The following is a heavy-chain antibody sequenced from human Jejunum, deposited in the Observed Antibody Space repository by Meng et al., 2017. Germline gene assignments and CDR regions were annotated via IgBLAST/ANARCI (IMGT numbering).Heavy chain of an antibody. D-gene: IGHD3-16*01. CDR3: ARQWGGKFFYFDL. CDR1: GDSLSGNY. J-gene: IGHJ2*01. CDR2: MWHSGSA. V-gene: IGHV4-59*08. Sequence: QVQLQESGPGLVKPSETLSLTCTVSGDSLSGNYWSWIRQPPGKGLEWIGYMWHSGSATYNPSLESRVTISVDTSKKQFSLNLRSVTAADTAVYYCARQWGGKFFYFDLWGRGILVPSPQ.